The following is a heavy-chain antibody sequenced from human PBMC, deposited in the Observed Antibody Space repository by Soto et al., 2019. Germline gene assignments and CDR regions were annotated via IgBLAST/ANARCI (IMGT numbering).Heavy chain of an antibody. Sequence: QVQLVESGGGVVQPGRSLRLSCAASGFTFSSYGMHWVRQAPGKGLEWVAVIWYDGSNKYYADSVKGRFTISRDNSKNTLSLQMNSLRAEDTAVYYCAAGAYYFDYWGQGTLVTVAS. CDR1: GFTFSSYG. CDR2: IWYDGSNK. CDR3: AAGAYYFDY. V-gene: IGHV3-33*01. J-gene: IGHJ4*02. D-gene: IGHD3-10*01.